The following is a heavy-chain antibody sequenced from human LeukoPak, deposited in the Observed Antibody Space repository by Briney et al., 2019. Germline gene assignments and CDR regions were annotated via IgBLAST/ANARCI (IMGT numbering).Heavy chain of an antibody. CDR3: AKDRKVRGVIPDPFDY. CDR1: GFPFSSYW. D-gene: IGHD3-10*01. J-gene: IGHJ4*02. CDR2: IKQDGGET. Sequence: GGSLRLSCAASGFPFSSYWMACVRQAPGKGLEWVASIKQDGGETFYVDSVKGRFTISRDNSKNTLYLQMNSLRAEDTAVYYCAKDRKVRGVIPDPFDYWGQGTLVTVSS. V-gene: IGHV3-7*03.